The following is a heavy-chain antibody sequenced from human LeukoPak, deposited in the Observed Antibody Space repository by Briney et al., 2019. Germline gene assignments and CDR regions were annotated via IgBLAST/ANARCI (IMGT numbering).Heavy chain of an antibody. D-gene: IGHD3-10*01. CDR1: GFTFSSYS. V-gene: IGHV3-48*02. Sequence: GGSLRLSCAASGFTFSSYSMNWVRQAPGKGLEWVSYISISSSTIYYADSVKGRFTISRDNAKNSLYLQMNSLRDEDTAVYYCARDHSVIYGSGSYYNYGWFDPWGQGTLVTVSS. CDR2: ISISSSTI. J-gene: IGHJ5*02. CDR3: ARDHSVIYGSGSYYNYGWFDP.